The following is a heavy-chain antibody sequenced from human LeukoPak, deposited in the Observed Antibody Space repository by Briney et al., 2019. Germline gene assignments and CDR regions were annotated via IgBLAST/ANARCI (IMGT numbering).Heavy chain of an antibody. CDR2: IGGSGDST. Sequence: PGGSLRLSCAASGFTFSSYAMSWVRQAPGKGLEWVSGIGGSGDSTYYADSGKGRFTISRDNSKNTLYLQMNSLRAEDTAVYYCAKGSALSFPHPYNWFDPWGEGTLVTVSS. CDR1: GFTFSSYA. D-gene: IGHD1-26*01. V-gene: IGHV3-23*01. J-gene: IGHJ5*02. CDR3: AKGSALSFPHPYNWFDP.